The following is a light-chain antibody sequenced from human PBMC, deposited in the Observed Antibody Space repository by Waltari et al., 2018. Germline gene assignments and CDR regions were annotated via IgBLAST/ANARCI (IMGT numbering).Light chain of an antibody. J-gene: IGLJ2*01. CDR3: SSYISSDIPVV. V-gene: IGLV2-14*03. CDR2: DVN. CDR1: SSDIGGYTF. Sequence: QSALTQPASVSGSPGQSITISCPGTSSDIGGYTFVSWYQQYPGNVPKLIIYDVNNRPSGVSNRFSGSKSGDTASLTISGLQAEDEADYYCSSYISSDIPVVFGGGTKLTVL.